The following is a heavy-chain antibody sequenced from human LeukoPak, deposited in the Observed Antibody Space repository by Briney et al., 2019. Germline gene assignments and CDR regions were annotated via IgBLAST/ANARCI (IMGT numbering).Heavy chain of an antibody. CDR2: INSDGSST. Sequence: GGSLRLSCAASGFTLSPYWMHWVRQAPGKGLVWVSRINSDGSSTTYADSVKGRFTISRDNTKKTLYLQMNIRRAEDTAVYYCTRARCSRTSCNTESDYWGEGTLVTVSS. D-gene: IGHD2-2*01. CDR3: TRARCSRTSCNTESDY. V-gene: IGHV3-74*01. CDR1: GFTLSPYW. J-gene: IGHJ4*02.